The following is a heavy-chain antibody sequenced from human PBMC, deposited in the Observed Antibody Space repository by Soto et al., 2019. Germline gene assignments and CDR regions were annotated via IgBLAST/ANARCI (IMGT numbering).Heavy chain of an antibody. CDR3: ARGASGRGWAERSYYYYMDV. Sequence: SETLSLTCTVSGGSISSGGYYWSWIRQHPGKGLEWIGYIYYSGSTYYNPSLKSRVTISVDTSKNQFSLKLSSVTAADTAVYYCARGASGRGWAERSYYYYMDVWGKGTTVTVSS. V-gene: IGHV4-31*03. CDR2: IYYSGST. D-gene: IGHD3-16*01. CDR1: GGSISSGGYY. J-gene: IGHJ6*03.